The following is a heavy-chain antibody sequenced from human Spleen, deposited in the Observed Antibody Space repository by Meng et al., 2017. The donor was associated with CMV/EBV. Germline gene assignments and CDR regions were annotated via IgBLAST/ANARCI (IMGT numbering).Heavy chain of an antibody. J-gene: IGHJ4*02. CDR3: TADESVAAPKWGY. V-gene: IGHV3-66*01. CDR1: GGTVSSNY. D-gene: IGHD6-6*01. CDR2: IYSGGST. Sequence: VPLGQVGAEVKKPGSSVKVSCKASGGTVSSNYMSWVRQAPGKGLEWVSVIYSGGSTYYADSVKGRFTISRDDSKNMLYLQMNSLKIDDTAIYYCTADESVAAPKWGYWGQGTLVTASS.